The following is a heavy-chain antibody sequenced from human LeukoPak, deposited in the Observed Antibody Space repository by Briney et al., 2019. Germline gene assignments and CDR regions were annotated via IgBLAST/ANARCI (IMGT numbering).Heavy chain of an antibody. CDR1: GGSFSGYY. J-gene: IGHJ4*02. CDR2: INHSGST. CDR3: ARGYDRAAYHDN. Sequence: SETLSLTCAVYGGSFSGYYWSWIRQPPGKGLEWIGEINHSGSTNYNPSLKSRVTISVDTSKSQFSLKMSSVTAADRAVYYCARGYDRAAYHDNGGQGTLVTSPQ. V-gene: IGHV4-34*01. D-gene: IGHD3-16*01.